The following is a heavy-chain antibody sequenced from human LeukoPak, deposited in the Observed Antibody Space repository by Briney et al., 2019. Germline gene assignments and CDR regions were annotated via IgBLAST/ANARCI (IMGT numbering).Heavy chain of an antibody. D-gene: IGHD4-17*01. V-gene: IGHV3-23*01. CDR3: AKEGVDDYGDSAGAFDI. J-gene: IGHJ3*02. Sequence: GGSLRLSCAASGFTFSSYSMNWVRQAPGKGLEWVSAISGSGGSTYYADSVKGRFTISRDNSKNTLYLQMNSLRAEDTAVYYCAKEGVDDYGDSAGAFDIWGQGTMVTVSS. CDR2: ISGSGGST. CDR1: GFTFSSYS.